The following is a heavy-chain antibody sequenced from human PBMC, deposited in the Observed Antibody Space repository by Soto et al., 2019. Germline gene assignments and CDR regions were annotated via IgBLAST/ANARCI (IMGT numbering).Heavy chain of an antibody. CDR1: GGSISSGGYY. D-gene: IGHD6-19*01. J-gene: IGHJ4*02. CDR3: ARDKLDHGEKAGIDY. V-gene: IGHV4-31*03. CDR2: IYYSGST. Sequence: QVQLQESGPGLVKPSQTLSLTCTVSGGSISSGGYYWSWIRQHPGKGLEWIGYIYYSGSTYYNPSLKSRVTISVDTSKNQCALKLSSVTAADTAVYYCARDKLDHGEKAGIDYWGQGTLVTVSS.